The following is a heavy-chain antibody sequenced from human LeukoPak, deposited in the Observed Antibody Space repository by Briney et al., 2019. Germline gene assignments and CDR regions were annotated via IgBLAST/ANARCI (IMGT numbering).Heavy chain of an antibody. Sequence: SETLSLTCAVYGGSFSGYYWSWIRQPPGKGLEWIGEINHSGSTNYNPSLKSRVTISVDTSKNQFSLKPSSVTAADTAVYYCARGGATTVTTRGAFDIWGQGTMVTVSS. CDR3: ARGGATTVTTRGAFDI. V-gene: IGHV4-34*01. J-gene: IGHJ3*02. D-gene: IGHD4-17*01. CDR2: INHSGST. CDR1: GGSFSGYY.